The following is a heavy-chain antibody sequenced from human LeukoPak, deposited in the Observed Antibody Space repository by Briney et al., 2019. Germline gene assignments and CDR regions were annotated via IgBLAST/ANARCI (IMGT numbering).Heavy chain of an antibody. D-gene: IGHD5-18*01. CDR2: IYYSGST. CDR3: ARGTRGYSYGYVAY. CDR1: GGSVSSGSYY. V-gene: IGHV4-61*01. Sequence: SETLSLTCTVSGGSVSSGSYYWRWIRQPPGKGLEWLGYIYYSGSTNYNPSLKSRVTISVDTSKNQFSLKLSSVTAADTAVYYCARGTRGYSYGYVAYWGQGTLVTVSS. J-gene: IGHJ4*02.